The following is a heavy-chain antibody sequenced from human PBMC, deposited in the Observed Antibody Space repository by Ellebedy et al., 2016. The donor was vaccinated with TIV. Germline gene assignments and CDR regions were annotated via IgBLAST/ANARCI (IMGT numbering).Heavy chain of an antibody. Sequence: GESLKISCAASGFTFSSYAMSWFRQAPGKGLEWVGCIRSKAYGGTTEYAASVKGRFTISRDDSKSIAYLQMNSLKTEDTAVYYCTRANLGMATRRHYWGQGTLVTVSS. D-gene: IGHD5-24*01. CDR1: GFTFSSYA. CDR3: TRANLGMATRRHY. CDR2: IRSKAYGGTT. V-gene: IGHV3-49*03. J-gene: IGHJ4*02.